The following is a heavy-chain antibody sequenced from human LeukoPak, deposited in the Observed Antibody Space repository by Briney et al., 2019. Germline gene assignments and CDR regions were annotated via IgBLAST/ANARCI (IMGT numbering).Heavy chain of an antibody. D-gene: IGHD3-9*01. Sequence: GGSLRLSCAASGFTFSSYAMSWVRQAPGKGLEWVSAISGSGGSTYYADSVKGRFTISRDNSKNTLNLQMNSLRAEDTAVYYCAKDFKYYDILTGYFRTYYYYGMDVWGQGTTVTVSS. J-gene: IGHJ6*02. CDR3: AKDFKYYDILTGYFRTYYYYGMDV. CDR1: GFTFSSYA. V-gene: IGHV3-23*01. CDR2: ISGSGGST.